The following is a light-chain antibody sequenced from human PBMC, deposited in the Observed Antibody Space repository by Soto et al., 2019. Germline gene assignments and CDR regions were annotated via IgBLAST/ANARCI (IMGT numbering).Light chain of an antibody. J-gene: IGKJ2*01. V-gene: IGKV1-33*01. CDR3: QHYDDLLPMYT. CDR1: QDISNY. Sequence: DIQLTQSPSSLSASIGDRVTITCQASQDISNYLNWYQQKPGKAPELLIYDASNLQTGVPSRFSGSASGTDFTFTITSLQPEDIATYYCQHYDDLLPMYTFGQGTTLEI. CDR2: DAS.